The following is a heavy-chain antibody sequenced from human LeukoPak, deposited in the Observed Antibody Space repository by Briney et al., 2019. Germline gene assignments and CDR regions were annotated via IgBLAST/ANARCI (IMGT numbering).Heavy chain of an antibody. CDR3: ARTMEVGATLDP. CDR1: GFTVNSNY. CDR2: SHSGGST. Sequence: PGGSLRLSCAASGFTVNSNYMSWVRQAPGKGLEWVSDSHSGGSTYYADSVKGRFTISRDNSKNTLYLQMNSLRAEDTAVYYCARTMEVGATLDPWGQGTLVTVSS. V-gene: IGHV3-53*01. J-gene: IGHJ5*02. D-gene: IGHD1-26*01.